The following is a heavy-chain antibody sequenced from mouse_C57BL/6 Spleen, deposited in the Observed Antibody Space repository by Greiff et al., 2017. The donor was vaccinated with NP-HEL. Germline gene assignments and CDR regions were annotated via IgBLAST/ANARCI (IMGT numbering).Heavy chain of an antibody. Sequence: VQLVESGPELVKPGASVKISCKASGYAFSSSWMNWVKQRPGKGLEWIGRIYPGDGDTNYNGKFKGKATLTADKSSSTAYMQLSSLTSEDSAVYFCARTYDGYSLYFDYWGQGTTLTVSS. CDR3: ARTYDGYSLYFDY. J-gene: IGHJ2*01. V-gene: IGHV1-82*01. CDR2: IYPGDGDT. CDR1: GYAFSSSW. D-gene: IGHD2-3*01.